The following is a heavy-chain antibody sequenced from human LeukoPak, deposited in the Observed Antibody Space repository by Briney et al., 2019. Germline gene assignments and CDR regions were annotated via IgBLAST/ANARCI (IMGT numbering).Heavy chain of an antibody. V-gene: IGHV3-23*01. D-gene: IGHD3-16*02. Sequence: PGGSLRLSCAASGFTFSSYAMSWVRQAPGKGLEWVSAISGSGGSTYYADSVKGRFTISRDNSKNTLYLQMNSLRAEDTAVYYCAKVNDYVWGSYRYPDAFDIWGPGTMVTVSS. CDR2: ISGSGGST. J-gene: IGHJ3*02. CDR1: GFTFSSYA. CDR3: AKVNDYVWGSYRYPDAFDI.